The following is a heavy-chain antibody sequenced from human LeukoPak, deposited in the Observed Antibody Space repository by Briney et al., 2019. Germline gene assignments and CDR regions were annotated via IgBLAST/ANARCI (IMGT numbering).Heavy chain of an antibody. Sequence: GGSLRLSCAASGFTFSGSAMHWVRQAPGKGLEWVGRIRSKANSYATAYAASVKGRFTISRDDSKNTAYLQMNSLKTEDTAVYYCTAKKDIVVVVAATPPSMEDYWGQGTLVTVSS. V-gene: IGHV3-73*01. CDR3: TAKKDIVVVVAATPPSMEDY. CDR2: IRSKANSYAT. J-gene: IGHJ4*02. CDR1: GFTFSGSA. D-gene: IGHD2-15*01.